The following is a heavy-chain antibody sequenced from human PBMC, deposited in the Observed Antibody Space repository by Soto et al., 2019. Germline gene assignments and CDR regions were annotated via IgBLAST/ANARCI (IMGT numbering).Heavy chain of an antibody. CDR2: TIPALGKT. CDR3: AKAPFGPSLRHA. D-gene: IGHD3-16*01. J-gene: IGHJ6*03. CDR1: GDNFKKNV. V-gene: IGHV1-69*01. Sequence: QVQLMQSGTEIKKPGSSVKVSCKTSGDNFKKNVFTWVRQAPGQGLEWMGGTIPALGKTHSIEKFQGRVTITVDHAKKTLYREGRDLTSEDTAIYYCAKAPFGPSLRHAWGKGTTITV.